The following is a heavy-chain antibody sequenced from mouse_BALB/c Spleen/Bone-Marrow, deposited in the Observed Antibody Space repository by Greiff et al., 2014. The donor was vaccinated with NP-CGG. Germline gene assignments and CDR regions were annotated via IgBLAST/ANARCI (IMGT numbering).Heavy chain of an antibody. CDR2: IYPYNGGT. D-gene: IGHD3-1*01. J-gene: IGHJ4*01. Sequence: VQLQQSGPELVKPGASVKISCKASGYTFTDCNMHWVKQSHGMSLEWIGYIYPYNGGTGYNQKFKSKATLTVDNSSSTAYMELRSLTSEDSAVYYCARSGVPYAMDYWGQGTSVTVSS. CDR1: GYTFTDCN. V-gene: IGHV1S29*02. CDR3: ARSGVPYAMDY.